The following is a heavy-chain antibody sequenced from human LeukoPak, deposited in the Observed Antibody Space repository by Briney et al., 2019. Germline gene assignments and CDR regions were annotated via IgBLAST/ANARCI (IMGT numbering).Heavy chain of an antibody. J-gene: IGHJ4*02. D-gene: IGHD5-12*01. CDR3: ARDSGLSGYDLLDY. Sequence: GGSLRLSCVASGFTFSTYWMTWVRQAPGKGLEWVANIKHDGSERYYVDSVKGRFTISRDNARNSVYLQMSSLRAEDTAVYYCARDSGLSGYDLLDYWGQGTLVTVSS. CDR2: IKHDGSER. V-gene: IGHV3-7*01. CDR1: GFTFSTYW.